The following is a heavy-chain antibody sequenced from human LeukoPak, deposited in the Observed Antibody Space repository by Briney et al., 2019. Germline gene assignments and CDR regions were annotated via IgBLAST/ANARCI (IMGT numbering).Heavy chain of an antibody. Sequence: GGSLRLSCAASGFTFSNYWMSWVRQAPGKGLEGVANIKQDGSEKYYVDSVKGRFTISRDNAKNSLYLQMHSLRAEDTAAYYCARGSKGPTYYYYYMDVWGKGTTVTISS. J-gene: IGHJ6*03. CDR1: GFTFSNYW. CDR3: ARGSKGPTYYYYYMDV. V-gene: IGHV3-7*01. CDR2: IKQDGSEK.